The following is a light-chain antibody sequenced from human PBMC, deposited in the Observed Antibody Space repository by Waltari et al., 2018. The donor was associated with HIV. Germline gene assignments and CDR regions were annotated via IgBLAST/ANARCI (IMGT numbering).Light chain of an antibody. CDR1: SGQSSYS. J-gene: IGLJ3*02. Sequence: QLALTQSPSASASLGASVRLTCTLSSGQSSYSIAWHQQQPEQGPRFLMRLNSDGSLTRWDCIPDRFSGSASGAERYLTISSLQSEDEADYYCQSWDNGVRVFGGGTKLTVL. CDR2: LNSDGSL. CDR3: QSWDNGVRV. V-gene: IGLV4-69*01.